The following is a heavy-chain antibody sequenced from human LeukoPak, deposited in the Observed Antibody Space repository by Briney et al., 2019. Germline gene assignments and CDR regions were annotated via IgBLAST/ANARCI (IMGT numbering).Heavy chain of an antibody. CDR3: ARGLGQQLVDY. J-gene: IGHJ4*02. CDR1: GGSITYYY. CDR2: IYYSGST. D-gene: IGHD6-13*01. Sequence: SETLSLTCTVSGGSITYYYWSWIRQTPGKGLEWIGYIYYSGSTDYNPSLKSRVTISVDTSKNQFSLKLSSVTAADTAVYYCARGLGQQLVDYWGQGTLVTVSS. V-gene: IGHV4-59*08.